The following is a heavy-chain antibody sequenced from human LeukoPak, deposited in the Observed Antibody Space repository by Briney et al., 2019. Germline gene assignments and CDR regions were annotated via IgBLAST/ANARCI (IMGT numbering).Heavy chain of an antibody. D-gene: IGHD2-8*01. CDR2: IYSGGST. J-gene: IGHJ3*02. CDR1: GFTVSTNF. V-gene: IGHV3-66*01. Sequence: GGSLRLSCVASGFTVSTNFMSWVRQAPGKGLEWVSAIYSGGSTYYADSVKGRFTISRDNSRNTLYLQMNSLRPEDTTMYYCARDNGRRGKPGAFDIWGQGTMVTVS. CDR3: ARDNGRRGKPGAFDI.